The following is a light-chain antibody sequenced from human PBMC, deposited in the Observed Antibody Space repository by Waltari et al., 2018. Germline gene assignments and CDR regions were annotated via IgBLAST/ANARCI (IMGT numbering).Light chain of an antibody. V-gene: IGLV1-47*01. Sequence: QSVLTQPPSASGTPGQRVTISCSGSSSNIGSYYVYWYQQLSGTAPKRLIYRNNGRPSGVPDRFSGSKSGTSASLAITGLRSEDEAHYYCATWDDSLTGWVFGGGTKLAVL. J-gene: IGLJ3*02. CDR1: SSNIGSYY. CDR2: RNN. CDR3: ATWDDSLTGWV.